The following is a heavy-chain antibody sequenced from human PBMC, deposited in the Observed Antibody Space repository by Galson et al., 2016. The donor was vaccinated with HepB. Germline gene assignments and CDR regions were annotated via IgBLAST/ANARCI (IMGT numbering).Heavy chain of an antibody. CDR3: AKSDCSSTSCFPDY. Sequence: GYADSVKGRFTISRDNAKNSLYLQMNSLRAEDTALYYCAKSDCSSTSCFPDYWGQGTLVTVSS. V-gene: IGHV3-9*01. D-gene: IGHD2-2*01. J-gene: IGHJ4*02.